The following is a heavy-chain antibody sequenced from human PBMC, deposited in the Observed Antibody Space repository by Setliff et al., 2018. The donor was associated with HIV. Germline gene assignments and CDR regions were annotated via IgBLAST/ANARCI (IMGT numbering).Heavy chain of an antibody. V-gene: IGHV3-21*01. Sequence: LRLSCAASGFNFSSHTMNWIRQAPGKGLEWVSSISSTGTYIYYADSMKGRFTISRDNAKNTLYLQMNSLRAEDTAVYYCARYGGTVTREFDFWGQGTLVTVSS. D-gene: IGHD4-17*01. J-gene: IGHJ4*02. CDR3: ARYGGTVTREFDF. CDR1: GFNFSSHT. CDR2: ISSTGTYI.